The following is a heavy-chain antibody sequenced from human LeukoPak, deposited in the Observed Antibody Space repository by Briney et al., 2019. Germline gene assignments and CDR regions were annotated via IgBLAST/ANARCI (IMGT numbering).Heavy chain of an antibody. CDR3: ARSPQYDGSGYFWDL. V-gene: IGHV4-59*12. Sequence: SETLSLTCTVSGGSISSYYWSWIRQPPGKGLEWIGYIYYSGSTSYNPSLKSRVTISVDTSMDQFSLRLSSVTAADTAIYYCARSPQYDGSGYFWDLWGQGTLVTVSS. CDR1: GGSISSYY. CDR2: IYYSGST. D-gene: IGHD3-22*01. J-gene: IGHJ5*02.